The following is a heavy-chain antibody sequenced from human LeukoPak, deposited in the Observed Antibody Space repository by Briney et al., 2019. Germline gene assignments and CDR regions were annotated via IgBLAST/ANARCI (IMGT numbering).Heavy chain of an antibody. V-gene: IGHV3-30*02. Sequence: GGSLRLSCAASGFTFSSYGIHWVRQAPGKGLEWVAFIRYDGNNKYYADSVKGRFTISRDNTKNTLFLQINSLRAEDTAVCYCAREILAPGKTHDYWGQGTLVTVSS. CDR3: AREILAPGKTHDY. J-gene: IGHJ4*02. CDR2: IRYDGNNK. CDR1: GFTFSSYG.